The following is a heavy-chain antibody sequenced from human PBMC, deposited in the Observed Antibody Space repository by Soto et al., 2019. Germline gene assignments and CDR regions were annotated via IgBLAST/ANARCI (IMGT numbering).Heavy chain of an antibody. CDR3: VRDFGDDCSGGSCHDRTDAFDI. CDR1: GGSVSSGSYY. CDR2: IYYSGST. D-gene: IGHD2-15*01. J-gene: IGHJ3*02. V-gene: IGHV4-61*01. Sequence: QVQLQESGPGLVKPSETLSLTCTVSGGSVSSGSYYWSWIRQPPGKGLEWIGYIYYSGSTNYNPPRKSRVTISVDTSKNQFSLKLSSVTAADTAVYYCVRDFGDDCSGGSCHDRTDAFDIWGQGTMVTVSS.